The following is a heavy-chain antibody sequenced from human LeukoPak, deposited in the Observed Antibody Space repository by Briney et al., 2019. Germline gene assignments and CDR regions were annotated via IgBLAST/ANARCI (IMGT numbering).Heavy chain of an antibody. J-gene: IGHJ5*02. CDR3: AKARGFCSGGSCYNPFDP. Sequence: PGGSLRLSCAASGFTFSSYAMSWVRQAPGKGPEWVSGISGSDGNTYYADSVKGRFTISRDNSKNTLYVQMNSLRAEDTAVYYCAKARGFCSGGSCYNPFDPWGQGTLVTVSS. V-gene: IGHV3-23*01. CDR1: GFTFSSYA. CDR2: ISGSDGNT. D-gene: IGHD2-15*01.